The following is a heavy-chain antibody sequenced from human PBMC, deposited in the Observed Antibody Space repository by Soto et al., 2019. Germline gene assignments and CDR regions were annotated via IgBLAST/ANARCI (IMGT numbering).Heavy chain of an antibody. CDR1: GFTFSSYG. J-gene: IGHJ3*02. CDR2: ISYGGSNK. Sequence: PGGSLRLSCAASGFTFSSYGMHWVRQAPGKGLEWVAVISYGGSNKYYADSVKGRFTISRDNSRNTLYLQMNSLRAEDTAVYYCAKVSRYCSGNSCYSGAFDIWGQGTMVTVSS. D-gene: IGHD2-15*01. V-gene: IGHV3-30*18. CDR3: AKVSRYCSGNSCYSGAFDI.